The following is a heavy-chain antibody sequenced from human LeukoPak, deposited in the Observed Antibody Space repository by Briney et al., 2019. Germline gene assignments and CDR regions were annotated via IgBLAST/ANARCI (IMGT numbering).Heavy chain of an antibody. Sequence: GGSLRLSCAASGFTFSSYAMSLVRQAPGKGLEWVSAISGSGGSTYYADSVKGRFTISRDNSKNTLYLQMNSLRAEDTAVYYCAKYSRAAVAGNGYSDYWGQGTLVTVSS. D-gene: IGHD6-19*01. CDR2: ISGSGGST. J-gene: IGHJ4*02. CDR3: AKYSRAAVAGNGYSDY. CDR1: GFTFSSYA. V-gene: IGHV3-23*01.